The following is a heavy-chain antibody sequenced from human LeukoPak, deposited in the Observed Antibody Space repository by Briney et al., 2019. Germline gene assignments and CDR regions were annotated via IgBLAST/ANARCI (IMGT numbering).Heavy chain of an antibody. J-gene: IGHJ3*02. D-gene: IGHD2-21*01. CDR2: IRYDGSNK. CDR1: GFTFGSYG. V-gene: IGHV3-30*02. CDR3: AKVFAYCGGDCYFDAFDI. Sequence: GGSLRLSCAASGFTFGSYGMHWVRQAPGKGLEWVAFIRYDGSNKYYADSVKGRFTISRDNSKNTLYLQMNSLRAEDTAVYYCAKVFAYCGGDCYFDAFDIWGQGTMVTVSS.